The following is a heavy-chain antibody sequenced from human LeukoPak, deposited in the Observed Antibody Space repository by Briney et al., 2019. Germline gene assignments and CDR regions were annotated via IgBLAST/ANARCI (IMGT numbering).Heavy chain of an antibody. V-gene: IGHV3-13*01. CDR3: ARGPPRGKYYYMDV. J-gene: IGHJ6*03. Sequence: GASLRPSCAASGFTFSSFGTRWVRQHTRHCLGWVSTIGTAGDTYYPDSVDGRFTLSRDNAKNYVYLQMNSVTAGDTAVYYCARGPPRGKYYYMDVWGKGTTVTVSS. D-gene: IGHD1-1*01. CDR2: IGTAGDT. CDR1: GFTFSSFG.